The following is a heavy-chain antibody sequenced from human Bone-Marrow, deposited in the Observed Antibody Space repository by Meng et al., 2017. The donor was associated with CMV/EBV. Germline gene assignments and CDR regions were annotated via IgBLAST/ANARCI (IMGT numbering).Heavy chain of an antibody. J-gene: IGHJ4*02. CDR2: IHVDGRGI. CDR1: GFTLRSYW. D-gene: IGHD1-26*01. Sequence: VQLVESGGVLVQPWESLRLSCTVSGFTLRSYWMHWVRQAPGKGLEWVSRIHVDGRGISYADSVKGRFTISKDDARNSLHLQMNSLRVEDTAVYYCARGLEENLGWEMGYWGQGTLVTVSS. V-gene: IGHV3-74*02. CDR3: ARGLEENLGWEMGY.